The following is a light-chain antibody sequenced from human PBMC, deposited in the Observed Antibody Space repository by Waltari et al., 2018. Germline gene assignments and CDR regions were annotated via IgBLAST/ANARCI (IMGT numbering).Light chain of an antibody. CDR2: DLR. J-gene: IGLJ2*01. Sequence: QSALTHPPSVYVSPGQSVTISCSVTSSQVGTYNRVSWYQQPPGTAPRLLIFDLRSRPSGVTDRFSGSKSGSTASLTISGLQAEDEGDYYCSSYTPSGTLVFGGGTKLTVL. CDR1: SSQVGTYNR. V-gene: IGLV2-18*02. CDR3: SSYTPSGTLV.